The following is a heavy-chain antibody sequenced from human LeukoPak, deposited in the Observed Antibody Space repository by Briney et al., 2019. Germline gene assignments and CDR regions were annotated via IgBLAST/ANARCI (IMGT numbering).Heavy chain of an antibody. Sequence: SETLSLTCTVYGGSFSDYYWTWIRQHPGKGLEWIGYIYYSGSTYYNPSLKSRVTISVDTSKNQFSLKLSSVTAADTAVYYCARDWGIQNWFDPWGQGTLVTVSS. J-gene: IGHJ5*02. CDR2: IYYSGST. CDR3: ARDWGIQNWFDP. V-gene: IGHV4-59*06. D-gene: IGHD3-16*01. CDR1: GGSFSDYY.